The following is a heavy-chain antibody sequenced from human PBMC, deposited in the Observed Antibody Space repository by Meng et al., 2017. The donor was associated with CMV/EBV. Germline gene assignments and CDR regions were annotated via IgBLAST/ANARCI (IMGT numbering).Heavy chain of an antibody. CDR2: IIPTFGNA. D-gene: IGHD3-3*01. J-gene: IGHJ6*02. Sequence: SVKVSCKASGYTFTSYAISWVRQAPGQGLEWMGGIIPTFGNANYAQKLQGRVTITADKSTSTAYMELRSLRSEDTAVYYCARQRVTSFGVVTLYYGMDVWGQGTTVTVSS. CDR1: GYTFTSYA. CDR3: ARQRVTSFGVVTLYYGMDV. V-gene: IGHV1-69*06.